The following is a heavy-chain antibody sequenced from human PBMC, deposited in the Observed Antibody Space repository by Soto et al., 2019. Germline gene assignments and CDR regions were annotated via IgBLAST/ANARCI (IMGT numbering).Heavy chain of an antibody. CDR1: GYTFTSYY. CDR2: INPSGGST. Sequence: ASVKVSCKASGYTFTSYYMHWVRQAPGQGLEWMGIINPSGGSTSYAQKFQGRVTISMDTSKNQLSLKLTSMTAADTAVYYCARDMHAGFTHYFDPWGQGTLVTVSS. D-gene: IGHD1-26*01. CDR3: ARDMHAGFTHYFDP. V-gene: IGHV1-46*01. J-gene: IGHJ5*02.